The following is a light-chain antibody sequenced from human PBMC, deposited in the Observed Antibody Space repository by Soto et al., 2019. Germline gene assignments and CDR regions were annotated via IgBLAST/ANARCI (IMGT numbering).Light chain of an antibody. Sequence: QSVLTQPPSASETPGQRVTLSCSGSSSNIGSNYVNWYQQLPGTAPKLLIYKNNQRPSGVPDRFSGSKSDTSASLAVSGLRSDDEADYYCAAWDGGLSGWVFGGGTKLTVL. CDR1: SSNIGSNY. CDR2: KNN. V-gene: IGLV1-47*01. J-gene: IGLJ3*02. CDR3: AAWDGGLSGWV.